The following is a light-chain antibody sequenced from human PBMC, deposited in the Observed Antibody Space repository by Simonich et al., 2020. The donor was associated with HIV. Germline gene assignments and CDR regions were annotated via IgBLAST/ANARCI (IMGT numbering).Light chain of an antibody. V-gene: IGKV4-1*01. CDR2: WAS. J-gene: IGKJ1*01. Sequence: DIVMTQSPDSLAVSLGERATIKCKSRQSVLSSSNNKNYLAWYQKKPGQPPKLLIYWASTRESGVPDRFSGSGSGTDFTLTISSLQAEDVAVYYCQQYYSTPRTFGQGTKVEIK. CDR3: QQYYSTPRT. CDR1: QSVLSSSNNKNY.